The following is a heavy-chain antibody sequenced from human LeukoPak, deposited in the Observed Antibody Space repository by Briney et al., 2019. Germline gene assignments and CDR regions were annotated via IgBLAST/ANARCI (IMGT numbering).Heavy chain of an antibody. CDR3: ARGGVVAANIDY. J-gene: IGHJ4*02. CDR1: GYTFTAYY. Sequence: GASVKVSCTASGYTFTAYYIHWVRQAPGQGLEWMGWINPYSGGTNYAQKLQGRVTMTRDTSISTAYMELSGLRSDDTAVYYCARGGVVAANIDYWGQGTLVTVSS. CDR2: INPYSGGT. V-gene: IGHV1-2*02. D-gene: IGHD2-15*01.